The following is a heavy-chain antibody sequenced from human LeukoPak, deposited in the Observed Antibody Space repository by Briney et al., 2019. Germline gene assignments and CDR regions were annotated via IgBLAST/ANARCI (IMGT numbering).Heavy chain of an antibody. D-gene: IGHD3-22*01. CDR2: ISAYNGNT. CDR3: ARDYYDSSGYYFWIDP. V-gene: IGHV1-18*01. Sequence: GASVKVSCKASGYAFTSYGISWVRQAPGQGLEWMGWISAYNGNTNYAQKLQGRVTMTTDTSTSTAYMELRSLRSDDTAVYYCARDYYDSSGYYFWIDPWGQGTLVAVSS. J-gene: IGHJ5*02. CDR1: GYAFTSYG.